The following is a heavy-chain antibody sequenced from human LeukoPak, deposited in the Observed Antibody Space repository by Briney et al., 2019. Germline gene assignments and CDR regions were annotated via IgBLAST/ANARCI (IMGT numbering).Heavy chain of an antibody. CDR2: ISYSGST. J-gene: IGHJ5*02. CDR3: ARFIDEIDNWFDP. CDR1: GDSISSYF. V-gene: IGHV4-59*01. Sequence: SETLSLTCTDSGDSISSYFWSWIRQPPGKGLEWIGYISYSGSTNYNPSLKSRVTISVDTSKSQFSLKLSPVTAADTAVYYCARFIDEIDNWFDPWGQGTLVTVSS. D-gene: IGHD3-16*02.